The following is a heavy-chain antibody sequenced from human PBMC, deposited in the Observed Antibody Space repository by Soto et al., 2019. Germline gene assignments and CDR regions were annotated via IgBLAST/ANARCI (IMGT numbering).Heavy chain of an antibody. V-gene: IGHV3-66*01. CDR2: IYSGGST. CDR3: ARDWPLDY. CDR1: GFTVSSSY. J-gene: IGHJ4*02. Sequence: GESLKISCAASGFTVSSSYMSWVRQAPGKGLEYVSVIYSGGSTYYADSVKGRFTISRDTSTNTLHLQMNSLRAADTAVYYCARDWPLDYWGQGTLVTVSS.